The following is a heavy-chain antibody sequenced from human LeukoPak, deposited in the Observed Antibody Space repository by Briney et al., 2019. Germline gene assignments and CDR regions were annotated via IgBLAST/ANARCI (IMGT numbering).Heavy chain of an antibody. CDR2: IIPIFGTA. D-gene: IGHD3-3*01. CDR1: GGTFSSYA. CDR3: ARGDFITVFGVALHSGGAFDI. Sequence: ASVKVSCKASGGTFSSYAISWVRQAPGQGLEWLGGIIPIFGTANYAQKFQGRVTITADESTSTAYMELSSLRSEDTAVYYCARGDFITVFGVALHSGGAFDIWGQGTLVTVSS. V-gene: IGHV1-69*13. J-gene: IGHJ3*02.